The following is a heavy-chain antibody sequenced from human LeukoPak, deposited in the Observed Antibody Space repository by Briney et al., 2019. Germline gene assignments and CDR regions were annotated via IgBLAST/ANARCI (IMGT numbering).Heavy chain of an antibody. V-gene: IGHV5-51*01. Sequence: GESLKISCKGSGYSFTSCWIGWVRQMPGKGLEWMGIIYPGDSETRNSPSFQGQVTISADKSISTAYLQWSSLKASDTAMYYCAAKSRGYNYGLDSWGQGTLVTVSS. D-gene: IGHD5-18*01. CDR3: AAKSRGYNYGLDS. J-gene: IGHJ4*02. CDR2: IYPGDSET. CDR1: GYSFTSCW.